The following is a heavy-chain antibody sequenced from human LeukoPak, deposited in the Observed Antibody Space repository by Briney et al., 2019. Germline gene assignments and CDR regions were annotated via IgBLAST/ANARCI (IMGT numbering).Heavy chain of an antibody. V-gene: IGHV4-39*07. CDR1: GGSISSSSYY. D-gene: IGHD2-15*01. CDR2: IYYSGST. Sequence: SETLSLTCTVSGGSISSSSYYWGWIRQPPGKGLEWIGSIYYSGSTYYNPSLKSRVTISVDTSKNQFSLKLSSVTAADTAVYYCARDSWDEGFDPWGQGTLVTVSS. CDR3: ARDSWDEGFDP. J-gene: IGHJ5*02.